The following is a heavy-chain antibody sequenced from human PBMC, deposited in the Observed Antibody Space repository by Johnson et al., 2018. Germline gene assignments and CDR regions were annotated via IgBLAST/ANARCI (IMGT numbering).Heavy chain of an antibody. D-gene: IGHD5-18*01. V-gene: IGHV3-11*04. CDR3: ARVIDVETAILDYYYYYMDV. Sequence: QVQLVQSGGGLVKPGGSLRLSCVASGFTFSDYYMSWIRQAPGKGLEWLSYISGDGSDRYYVDSVKGRFTISRDNTKNSLYLQMNSLRAEDTAVYYCARVIDVETAILDYYYYYMDVWGKGTTVTVSS. CDR1: GFTFSDYY. J-gene: IGHJ6*03. CDR2: ISGDGSDR.